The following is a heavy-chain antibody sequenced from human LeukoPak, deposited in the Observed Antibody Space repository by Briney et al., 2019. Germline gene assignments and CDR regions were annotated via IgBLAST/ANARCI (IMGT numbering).Heavy chain of an antibody. V-gene: IGHV3-66*01. CDR3: ARSFTGGYYGSGSSFDY. J-gene: IGHJ4*02. D-gene: IGHD3-10*01. CDR2: IYSGGST. Sequence: GGSLRLSCAASGFTVSSNYMSWVRQAPGKGLEWVSVIYSGGSTYYADSVKGRFTISRDNSKNTLYLQMNSLRAEDTAVYYCARSFTGGYYGSGSSFDYWGQGTLVTVSS. CDR1: GFTVSSNY.